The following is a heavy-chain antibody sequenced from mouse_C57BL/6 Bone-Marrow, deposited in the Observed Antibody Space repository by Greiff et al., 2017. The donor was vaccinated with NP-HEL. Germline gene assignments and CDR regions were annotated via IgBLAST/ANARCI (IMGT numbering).Heavy chain of an antibody. J-gene: IGHJ3*02. CDR2: ISYDGSN. CDR1: GYSITSGYY. Sequence: EVQLQESGPGLVKPSQSLSLTCSVTGYSITSGYYWNWIRQFPGNKLEWMGYISYDGSNNYNPSLKNRISITRDTSKNQFFLKLNSVTTEDTATYYCARDYSNYLPRWGQGTLVTVSA. D-gene: IGHD2-5*01. CDR3: ARDYSNYLPR. V-gene: IGHV3-6*01.